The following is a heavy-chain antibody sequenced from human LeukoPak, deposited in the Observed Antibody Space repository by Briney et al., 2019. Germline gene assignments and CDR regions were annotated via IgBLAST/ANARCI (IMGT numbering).Heavy chain of an antibody. Sequence: SVKVSCKASGGTFSSYAISWVRQAPGQGLEWMGRIIPIFGTANYAQKFQGRVTITTDESTSTAYMELSSLRSEDTALYYCAREKDYYDSSHFDPWGQGTLVTVSS. CDR2: IIPIFGTA. D-gene: IGHD3-22*01. V-gene: IGHV1-69*05. CDR3: AREKDYYDSSHFDP. CDR1: GGTFSSYA. J-gene: IGHJ5*02.